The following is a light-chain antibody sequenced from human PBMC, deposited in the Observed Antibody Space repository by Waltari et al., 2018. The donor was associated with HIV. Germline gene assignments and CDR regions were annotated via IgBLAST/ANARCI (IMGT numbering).Light chain of an antibody. CDR3: QSYDSGLRV. J-gene: IGLJ2*01. Sequence: QSVLTQPPSVSGAPGQRVTISCTGNRSNIGSPYDLHWYQQLPGTAPKLLIYGNSNGPAGVPDRVYGSRSGTSASRVITGLQAEDEADYYCQSYDSGLRVFGGGTKRTVL. V-gene: IGLV1-40*01. CDR2: GNS. CDR1: RSNIGSPYD.